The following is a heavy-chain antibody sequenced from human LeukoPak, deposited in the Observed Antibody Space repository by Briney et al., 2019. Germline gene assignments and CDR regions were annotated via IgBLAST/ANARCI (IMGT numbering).Heavy chain of an antibody. J-gene: IGHJ4*02. CDR3: AKRHYYDSSGYYPDY. CDR1: GYSFTSYW. V-gene: IGHV5-51*01. D-gene: IGHD3-22*01. Sequence: GESLKISCKGSGYSFTSYWIGWVRQMPGKGLEWMGFIYPGDSDTRYSPSFQGQVTISANKSISTAYLQWSSLKASDTAMYYCAKRHYYDSSGYYPDYWGQGTLVTVSS. CDR2: IYPGDSDT.